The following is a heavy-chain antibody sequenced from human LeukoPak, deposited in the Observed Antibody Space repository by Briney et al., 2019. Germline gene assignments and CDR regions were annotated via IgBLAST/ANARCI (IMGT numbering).Heavy chain of an antibody. CDR1: GFTFSSYW. V-gene: IGHV3-74*01. D-gene: IGHD3-22*01. CDR3: AKDPTMIVVVIPDY. J-gene: IGHJ4*02. CDR2: INSDGRST. Sequence: GGSLRLSCAASGFTFSSYWMHWVRQAPGKGLVWVSRINSDGRSTSYADSVKGRFTISRDNSKNTLHLQMNSLRAEDTAVYYCAKDPTMIVVVIPDYWGQGTLVTVSS.